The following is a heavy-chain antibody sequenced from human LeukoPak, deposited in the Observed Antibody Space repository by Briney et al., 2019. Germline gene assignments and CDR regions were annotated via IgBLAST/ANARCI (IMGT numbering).Heavy chain of an antibody. CDR1: GGSISSGGYS. Sequence: SQTLSLTCAVSGGSISSGGYSWRWIRQPPGKGLEWIGYIYHSGSTHYNPSLKSRVTISVDRSKNQFSLKLSSVTAADTAVYYCARGATRSSMVRVGGWFDPWGQGTLVTVSS. J-gene: IGHJ5*02. V-gene: IGHV4-30-2*01. CDR2: IYHSGST. D-gene: IGHD3-10*01. CDR3: ARGATRSSMVRVGGWFDP.